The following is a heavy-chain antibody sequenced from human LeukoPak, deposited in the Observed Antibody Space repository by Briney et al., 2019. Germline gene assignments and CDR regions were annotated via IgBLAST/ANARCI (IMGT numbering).Heavy chain of an antibody. D-gene: IGHD3-22*01. CDR3: ARNLYYYDSSGYYATPPTDPLDY. CDR1: GGSISSSNW. Sequence: SETLSLTCAVSGGSISSSNWWSWVRQPPGKGLEWIGEIYHSGSTNYNPSLKSRVTISVDKSKNQFSLELSSVTAADTAVYYCARNLYYYDSSGYYATPPTDPLDYWGQGTLVTVSS. CDR2: IYHSGST. V-gene: IGHV4-4*02. J-gene: IGHJ4*02.